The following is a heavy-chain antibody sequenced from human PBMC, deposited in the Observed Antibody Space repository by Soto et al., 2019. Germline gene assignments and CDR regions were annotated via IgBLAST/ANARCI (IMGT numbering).Heavy chain of an antibody. J-gene: IGHJ4*02. V-gene: IGHV3-33*01. CDR3: ARVPRYDTWYFDY. CDR1: GFSVSTHV. CDR2: LWYDGSRE. Sequence: QVQLVESGGGVVQPGRSLRLSCTASGFSVSTHVIHWVRQAPGKGLEWVVVLWYDGSREYYAESVKGRFTISRDNSKNTMYLQMNSLRAEDTAVYYCARVPRYDTWYFDYWGQGTLVTVSS. D-gene: IGHD3-22*01.